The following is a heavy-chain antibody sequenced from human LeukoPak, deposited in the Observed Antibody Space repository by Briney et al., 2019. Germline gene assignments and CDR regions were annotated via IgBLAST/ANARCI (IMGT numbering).Heavy chain of an antibody. D-gene: IGHD3-10*01. V-gene: IGHV3-33*01. Sequence: GRSLRLSCAASGFTFSSYGMHWVRQAPGKGLEWVAIIWYDGSNKYYADSVKGRFTISRDNSKNTLYLQMNSLRAEDTAVYYCARVRVRGVMVYYYGMDVWGQGTTVTVSS. CDR2: IWYDGSNK. CDR3: ARVRVRGVMVYYYGMDV. CDR1: GFTFSSYG. J-gene: IGHJ6*02.